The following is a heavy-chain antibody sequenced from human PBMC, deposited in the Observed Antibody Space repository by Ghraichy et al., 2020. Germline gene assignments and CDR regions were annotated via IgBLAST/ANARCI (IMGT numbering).Heavy chain of an antibody. CDR2: IDPTDSYT. V-gene: IGHV5-10-1*01. CDR3: ARSLFGVGVTTNCFDP. CDR1: GYSFTSFW. Sequence: GESLNISCKGSGYSFTSFWITWVRQMPGKGLEWMGRIDPTDSYTNYSPSFEGHVTISIDKSISTAYLQWDNLKASDTAMYYCARSLFGVGVTTNCFDPWGQGTLVTVSS. J-gene: IGHJ5*02. D-gene: IGHD1-26*01.